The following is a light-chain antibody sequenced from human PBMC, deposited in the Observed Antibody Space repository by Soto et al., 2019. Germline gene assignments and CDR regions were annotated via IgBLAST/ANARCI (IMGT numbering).Light chain of an antibody. V-gene: IGKV3-15*01. CDR2: GAS. Sequence: TVMTQSPAPLSVSPGERATLSCRASQTVSSNLAWYQQKPGQSPRLLIYGASTRATGIPARFSGSGSGTECTLTINSLQSEDVAVYYCQQYKNWPHTFGQGTKVDIK. J-gene: IGKJ2*01. CDR1: QTVSSN. CDR3: QQYKNWPHT.